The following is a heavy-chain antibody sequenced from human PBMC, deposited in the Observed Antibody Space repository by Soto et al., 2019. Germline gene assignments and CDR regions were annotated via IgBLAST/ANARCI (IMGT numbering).Heavy chain of an antibody. CDR3: PVVVAATGGY. Sequence: GASVKVSCKASGGTFSSYAISWVRQAPGQGLEWMGGIIPIFGTANYAQKFQGRVTITADKSTSTAYMELSSLRSEDTAVYYCPVVVAATGGYWGQGTLVTVSS. V-gene: IGHV1-69*06. J-gene: IGHJ4*02. CDR2: IIPIFGTA. D-gene: IGHD2-15*01. CDR1: GGTFSSYA.